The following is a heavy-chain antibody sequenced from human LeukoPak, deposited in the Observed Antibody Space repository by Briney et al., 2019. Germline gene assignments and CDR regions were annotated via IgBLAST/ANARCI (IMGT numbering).Heavy chain of an antibody. CDR2: VKQDVDKK. J-gene: IGHJ4*02. V-gene: IGHV3-7*01. Sequence: GGSLRLSCAASGFTFSNYWMSWVRQAPGKVLEWVASVKQDVDKKDYVDSLKDRFTISRDNGKNSLYLQMNSLRAEDTAVYYCASASGSYYDPGYWGQGTLVTVSS. D-gene: IGHD1-26*01. CDR3: ASASGSYYDPGY. CDR1: GFTFSNYW.